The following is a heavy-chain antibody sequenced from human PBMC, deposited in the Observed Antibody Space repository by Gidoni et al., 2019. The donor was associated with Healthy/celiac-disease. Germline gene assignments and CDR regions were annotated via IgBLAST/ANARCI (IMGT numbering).Heavy chain of an antibody. CDR2: INHSGST. V-gene: IGHV4-34*01. D-gene: IGHD2-21*02. CDR1: GGSFSGYY. CDR3: ARGGLGLNWFDP. Sequence: QVQLQQWGAGLLKPSETLSLTCAVYGGSFSGYYWSWIRQPPGKGLEWIGEINHSGSTNYNPSLKSRVTISVDTSKNQFSLKLSSVTAADTAVYYCARGGLGLNWFDPWGQGTLVTVSS. J-gene: IGHJ5*02.